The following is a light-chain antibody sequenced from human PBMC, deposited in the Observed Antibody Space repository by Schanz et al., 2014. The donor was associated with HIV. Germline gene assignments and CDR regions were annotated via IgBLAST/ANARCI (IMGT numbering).Light chain of an antibody. CDR1: SSDVGNYNY. J-gene: IGLJ3*02. CDR2: DVS. Sequence: QSALTQPASVSGSPGQSITISCTGTSSDVGNYNYVSWYQQLPGKVPKLMIYDVSNRASGVSNRFSGSKSGSTASLTISGLQAEDEGDYYCGSYTISHTWVFGGGTKLTVL. V-gene: IGLV2-14*03. CDR3: GSYTISHTWV.